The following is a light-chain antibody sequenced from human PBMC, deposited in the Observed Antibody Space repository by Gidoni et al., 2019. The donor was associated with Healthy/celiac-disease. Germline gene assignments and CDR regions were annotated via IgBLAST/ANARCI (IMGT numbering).Light chain of an antibody. CDR3: QQSYSTPRT. CDR2: AAS. CDR1: QSISSY. Sequence: DIQMTQSPSSAPASVGDRVTITCRASQSISSYLNWYQQKPGKAPKLLIYAASSLKSGVPSRFSGSGSGTDFTLTISSLQHEDFATYYCQQSYSTPRTFGGXTKVEIK. V-gene: IGKV1-39*01. J-gene: IGKJ4*01.